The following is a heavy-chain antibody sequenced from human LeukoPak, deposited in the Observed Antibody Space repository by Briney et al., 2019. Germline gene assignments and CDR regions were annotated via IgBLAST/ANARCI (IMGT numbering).Heavy chain of an antibody. CDR1: GYTFTGYY. J-gene: IGHJ6*03. V-gene: IGHV1-2*06. CDR3: ARDLEDSSGYYYYYYYVDV. CDR2: INPNSGGT. D-gene: IGHD3-22*01. Sequence: ASVKVSCKASGYTFTGYYMHWVRQAPGQGLEWMGRINPNSGGTNYAQKFQGRVTMTRDTSISTAYMELSRLRSDDTAVYYCARDLEDSSGYYYYYYYVDVWGKGTTVTVSS.